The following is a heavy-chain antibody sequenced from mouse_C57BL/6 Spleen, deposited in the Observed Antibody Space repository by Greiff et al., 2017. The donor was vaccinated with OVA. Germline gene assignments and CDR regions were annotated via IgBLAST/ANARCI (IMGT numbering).Heavy chain of an antibody. J-gene: IGHJ1*03. CDR2: IYPRSGNT. V-gene: IGHV1-81*01. CDR1: GYTFTSYG. CDR3: ARGDTTVVGYFDV. D-gene: IGHD1-1*01. Sequence: VQLQQSGAELARPGASVKLSCKASGYTFTSYGISWVKQRPGQGLEWIGEIYPRSGNTYYNEKFKGKATLTADKSSSTAYMELRSLTSEDSAVYFCARGDTTVVGYFDVWGTGTTVTVSS.